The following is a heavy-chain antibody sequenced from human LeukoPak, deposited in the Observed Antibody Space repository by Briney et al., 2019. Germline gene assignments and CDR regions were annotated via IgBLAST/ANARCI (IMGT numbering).Heavy chain of an antibody. CDR2: ISAYNGYT. V-gene: IGHV1-18*01. J-gene: IGHJ1*01. D-gene: IGHD4-23*01. Sequence: GASVKVSCKTSGFTFTDCIITWVRQAPGQGLEWMGWISAYNGYTDYAQKFQFRVTMTTDTSTSTAYMELRSLRSDDTAVYYCARDKAVTTEVTQHFQHWGQGTLVTVSS. CDR3: ARDKAVTTEVTQHFQH. CDR1: GFTFTDCI.